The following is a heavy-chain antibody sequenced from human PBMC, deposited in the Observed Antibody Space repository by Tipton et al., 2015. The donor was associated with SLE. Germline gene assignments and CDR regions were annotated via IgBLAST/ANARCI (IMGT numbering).Heavy chain of an antibody. CDR3: TRGGTGDGTNPFDP. Sequence: TLSLTCSVSGGSMSSYYWSWIRQPPGKGLEWIGEITHSGNTNYNPSLKSRVSISVDTSKKQFSLKLSSLTAADTAVYYCTRGGTGDGTNPFDPWGQGTLVTVFS. V-gene: IGHV4-34*01. CDR2: ITHSGNT. J-gene: IGHJ5*02. D-gene: IGHD2-8*01. CDR1: GGSMSSYY.